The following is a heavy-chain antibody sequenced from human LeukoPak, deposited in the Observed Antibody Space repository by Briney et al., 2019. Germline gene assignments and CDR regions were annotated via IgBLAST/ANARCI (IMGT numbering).Heavy chain of an antibody. CDR3: AGGADGVSSNSRGWFDP. CDR2: ISTSSSYI. J-gene: IGHJ5*02. D-gene: IGHD2-15*01. V-gene: IGHV3-21*01. Sequence: GGSLRLSCAASGFTFSSYSMNWVRQAPGKGLEWVSSISTSSSYIYYADSVKGRFTISRDNARNSLYLQMNTLRAEDTAVYSCAGGADGVSSNSRGWFDPWGQGTLVTVSS. CDR1: GFTFSSYS.